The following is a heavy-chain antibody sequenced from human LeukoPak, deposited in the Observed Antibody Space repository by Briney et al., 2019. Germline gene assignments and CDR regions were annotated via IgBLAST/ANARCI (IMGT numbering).Heavy chain of an antibody. Sequence: SETLSLTCAVYGGSFSGYYWSWIRQPPGKGLEWIGEINHSGSTNYNPSLKSRVTISVDTSKNQFSLKLSSVTAADTAVYYCARGEWYSSSWYEDYFDYWGQGTLVTVSS. CDR3: ARGEWYSSSWYEDYFDY. CDR2: INHSGST. V-gene: IGHV4-34*01. D-gene: IGHD6-13*01. CDR1: GGSFSGYY. J-gene: IGHJ4*02.